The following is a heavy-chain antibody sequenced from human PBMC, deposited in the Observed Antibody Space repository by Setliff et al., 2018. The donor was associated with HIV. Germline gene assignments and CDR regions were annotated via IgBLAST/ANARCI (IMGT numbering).Heavy chain of an antibody. J-gene: IGHJ4*02. CDR1: GFTFGDYT. V-gene: IGHV3-43*01. Sequence: PGGSLRLSCAASGFTFGDYTMHWVRQAPGKGLEWVSIIRWDGGNTCYADSVKGRFTISRDNSKNSLYLQMNSLGTEDTALYYCVKNIGGYSSSSVFDYWGQGTLVTVSS. CDR2: IRWDGGNT. D-gene: IGHD6-6*01. CDR3: VKNIGGYSSSSVFDY.